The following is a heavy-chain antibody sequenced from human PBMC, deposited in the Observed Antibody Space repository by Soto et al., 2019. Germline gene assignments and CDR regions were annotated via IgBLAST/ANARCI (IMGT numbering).Heavy chain of an antibody. J-gene: IGHJ3*02. CDR1: ADTFTSYY. CDR3: ARELRFLEWPLADAFDI. CDR2: INPNGGST. V-gene: IGHV1-46*01. D-gene: IGHD3-3*01. Sequence: SVKVSCKAPADTFTSYYIHWVRQAPGHGLEWMGIINPNGGSTRFAQTFQGRITMTTDTSTSTVYMELRSLRSEDTAVYYCARELRFLEWPLADAFDIWGQGTMVTVSS.